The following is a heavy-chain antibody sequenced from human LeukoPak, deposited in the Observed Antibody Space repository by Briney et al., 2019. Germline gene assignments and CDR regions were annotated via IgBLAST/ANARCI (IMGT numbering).Heavy chain of an antibody. J-gene: IGHJ4*02. Sequence: SETLSLTCTVSGGSISSSSYYWGWIRQPPGKGPEWIGSIYYSGSTYYNPSLKSRVTISVDTSKNQFSLKLSSVTAADTAVYYCARERVPYYDILTGYYFFDYWGQGTLVTVSS. CDR1: GGSISSSSYY. D-gene: IGHD3-9*01. V-gene: IGHV4-39*02. CDR3: ARERVPYYDILTGYYFFDY. CDR2: IYYSGST.